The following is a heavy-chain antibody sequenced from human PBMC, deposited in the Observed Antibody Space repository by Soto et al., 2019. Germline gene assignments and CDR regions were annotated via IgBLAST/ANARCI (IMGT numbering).Heavy chain of an antibody. D-gene: IGHD5-18*01. CDR1: GYTFSSYA. Sequence: SVKVSCKASGYTFSSYAMHWVRQAPGQGLEWMGRIIPIFGRASYAQKFQGRVTITADESTSTAYMELSSLRSEDTAVYYCARGRNVDTAMVNPDYYYHGMDVWGQGTTVTVSS. CDR2: IIPIFGRA. V-gene: IGHV1-69*13. CDR3: ARGRNVDTAMVNPDYYYHGMDV. J-gene: IGHJ6*02.